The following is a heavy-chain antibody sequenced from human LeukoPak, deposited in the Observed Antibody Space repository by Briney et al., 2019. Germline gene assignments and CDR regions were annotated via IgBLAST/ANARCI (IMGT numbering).Heavy chain of an antibody. CDR3: ARESHDYGDYGRSFDY. J-gene: IGHJ4*02. CDR2: IIPIFGTA. CDR1: GGTFSSYA. D-gene: IGHD4-17*01. Sequence: SVTVSCTASGGTFSSYAISWVRQAPGQGLEWMGGIIPIFGTANYAQKFQGRVTITADESTSTAYMELSSLRSEDTAVYYCARESHDYGDYGRSFDYWGQGTLVTVSS. V-gene: IGHV1-69*13.